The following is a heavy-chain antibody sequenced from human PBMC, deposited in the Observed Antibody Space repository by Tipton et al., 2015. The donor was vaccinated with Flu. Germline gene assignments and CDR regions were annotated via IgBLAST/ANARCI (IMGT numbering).Heavy chain of an antibody. J-gene: IGHJ4*02. V-gene: IGHV3-23*01. CDR1: GFTFSNYA. D-gene: IGHD3-22*01. CDR3: AKRTTMIVVVISPFDY. Sequence: SLRLSCAASGFTFSNYAMTWVRQAPGKGLEWVSTISGSISSSGTTTYYADSVKGRFTISRDSSKNTVYLQMNSLRAEDTAVYYCAKRTTMIVVVISPFDYWGQGTLVTVSS. CDR2: ISGSISSSGTTT.